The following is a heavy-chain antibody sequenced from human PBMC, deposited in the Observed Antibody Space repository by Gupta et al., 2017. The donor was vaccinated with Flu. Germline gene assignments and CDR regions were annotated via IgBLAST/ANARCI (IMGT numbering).Heavy chain of an antibody. J-gene: IGHJ6*03. CDR3: ARRTPGYYHMAV. Sequence: VRQSPGKGLEWIGYIYYRGSINYNPSLRGRVTISLDPSKNQFSLQLNSVTAADTAVYYLARRTPGYYHMAVWGKGTTVTVS. V-gene: IGHV4-59*08. CDR2: IYYRGSI.